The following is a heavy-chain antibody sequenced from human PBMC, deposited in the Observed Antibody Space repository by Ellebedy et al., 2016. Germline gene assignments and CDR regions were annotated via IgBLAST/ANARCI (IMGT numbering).Heavy chain of an antibody. CDR2: ISSSSSTI. CDR1: GFMFSSSR. Sequence: GGSLRLSCAASGFMFSSSRMNWVRQAPGKGLEWVSYISSSSSTIYYGDSVKGRFVSSRDNAKNSLFLQMNSLRAEDTAVYNCARDRAATVTTLFLDSWGQGTLVTVSS. V-gene: IGHV3-48*01. J-gene: IGHJ4*02. CDR3: ARDRAATVTTLFLDS. D-gene: IGHD4-17*01.